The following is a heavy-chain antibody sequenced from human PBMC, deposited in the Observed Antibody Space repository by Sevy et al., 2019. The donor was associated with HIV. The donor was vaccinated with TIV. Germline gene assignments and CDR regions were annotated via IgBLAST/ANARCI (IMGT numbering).Heavy chain of an antibody. V-gene: IGHV3-73*01. CDR1: GFTFSGSA. CDR2: IRSKANSYAT. Sequence: GGSLRLSCAASGFTFSGSAMHWVRQASGKGLEWVGRIRSKANSYATAYAASVKGRFTISRDDSKNTAYLQMNSLKTEDTAVYYCTRRVGGGMIARGYYYYGMDVWGQGTTVTVSS. D-gene: IGHD2-21*01. CDR3: TRRVGGGMIARGYYYYGMDV. J-gene: IGHJ6*02.